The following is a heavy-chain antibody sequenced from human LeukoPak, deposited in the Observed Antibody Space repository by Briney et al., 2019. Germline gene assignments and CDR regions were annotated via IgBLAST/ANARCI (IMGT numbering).Heavy chain of an antibody. CDR1: GYTFSSYD. D-gene: IGHD3-10*01. J-gene: IGHJ5*02. CDR2: MNPNSGNT. Sequence: ASVKVPCKASGYTFSSYDINWVRQATGQGLEWLGWMNPNSGNTGYAQKFQGRVTMTRNTSISTAYMELSSLRSEYTAVYYCAREWDYYGSWGFDPWGQGTLVTVSS. V-gene: IGHV1-8*01. CDR3: AREWDYYGSWGFDP.